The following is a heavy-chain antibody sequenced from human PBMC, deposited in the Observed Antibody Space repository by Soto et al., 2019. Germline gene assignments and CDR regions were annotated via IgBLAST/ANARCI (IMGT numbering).Heavy chain of an antibody. CDR2: IYSGGST. V-gene: IGHV3-66*01. J-gene: IGHJ4*02. Sequence: EVQLVESGGGLVQPGGSLRLSCAASGFTVSSNYMSWVRQAPGKGLEWVSVIYSGGSTYYADSVKGRFTISRDNSKNTRYLQMNSLRAEDTAVYYCERDGSAAGNTDYWGQGTLVTVSS. CDR3: ERDGSAAGNTDY. D-gene: IGHD6-13*01. CDR1: GFTVSSNY.